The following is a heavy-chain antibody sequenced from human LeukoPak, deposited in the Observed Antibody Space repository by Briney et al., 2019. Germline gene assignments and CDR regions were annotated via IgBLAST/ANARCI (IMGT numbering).Heavy chain of an antibody. CDR1: GGSISSYY. V-gene: IGHV4-4*08. CDR3: ARLEGWANAFDI. D-gene: IGHD3-3*01. Sequence: SETLSLTCTVSGGSISSYYWSWIRQPPGKGLEWIGRIYTSGSTNYNPSLKSRVTISVDTSKNQFSLKLSSVTAADTAVYYCARLEGWANAFDIWGQGTMVTVSS. J-gene: IGHJ3*02. CDR2: IYTSGST.